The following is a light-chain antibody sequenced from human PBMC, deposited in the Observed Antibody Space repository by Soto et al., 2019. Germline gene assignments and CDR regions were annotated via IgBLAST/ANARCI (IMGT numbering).Light chain of an antibody. CDR3: QQYGRSPPVMYT. CDR2: GAS. V-gene: IGKV3-20*01. Sequence: EIVLTQSPGTLSLSPGERATLSCRASQSVSSSYLAWYQQKPGQAPRLLIYGASSRATGIPDRFSGSGSGTDCTLTISILEPEDFAVYYCQQYGRSPPVMYTFGQGTKLEIK. CDR1: QSVSSSY. J-gene: IGKJ2*01.